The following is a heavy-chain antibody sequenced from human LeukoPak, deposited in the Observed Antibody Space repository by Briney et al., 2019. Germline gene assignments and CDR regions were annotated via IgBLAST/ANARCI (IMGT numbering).Heavy chain of an antibody. V-gene: IGHV3-53*01. J-gene: IGHJ4*02. Sequence: GGSLRLSCAASGFTVSSNYMSWVRQAPGKGLEWVSVIYSGGTTYYADSVKGRFTISRDISNNTLYLQMDSLRVEDTAVYYCARMLISSGYYVDSWGQGTLVTVSS. CDR3: ARMLISSGYYVDS. D-gene: IGHD3-22*01. CDR1: GFTVSSNY. CDR2: IYSGGTT.